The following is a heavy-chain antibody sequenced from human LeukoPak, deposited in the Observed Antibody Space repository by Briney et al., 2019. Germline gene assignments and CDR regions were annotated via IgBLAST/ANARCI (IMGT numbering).Heavy chain of an antibody. Sequence: QPGGSLRLSCAASGFTFSSYAMSWVRQAPGKGLEWVSAISGSGGSTYYADSVKGRFTISRDNAKNSLYLQMNSLRAEDTAVYYCARAYSSGWPFDYWGQGTLVTVSS. CDR1: GFTFSSYA. D-gene: IGHD6-19*01. CDR2: ISGSGGST. J-gene: IGHJ4*02. CDR3: ARAYSSGWPFDY. V-gene: IGHV3-23*01.